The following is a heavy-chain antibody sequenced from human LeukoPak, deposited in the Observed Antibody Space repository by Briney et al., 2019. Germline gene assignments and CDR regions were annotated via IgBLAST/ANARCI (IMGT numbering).Heavy chain of an antibody. V-gene: IGHV4-34*01. D-gene: IGHD3-10*01. CDR2: INHSGST. Sequence: PSETLSLTCAVYGTSFSAYYWSWIRQPPGKGLEWIGEINHSGSTNYNPSLKSRVTISVDTSKNQFSLKLSSVTAADTAVYYCARHAKLLWFGEWNWFDPWGQGTLVTVSS. CDR3: ARHAKLLWFGEWNWFDP. J-gene: IGHJ5*02. CDR1: GTSFSAYY.